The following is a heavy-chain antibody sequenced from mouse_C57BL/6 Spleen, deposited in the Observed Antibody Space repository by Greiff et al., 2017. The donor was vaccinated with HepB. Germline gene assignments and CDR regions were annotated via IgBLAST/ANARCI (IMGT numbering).Heavy chain of an antibody. J-gene: IGHJ4*01. CDR3: ARPELGYAMDY. Sequence: EVKVVESGGGLVKPGGSLKLSCAASGFTFSDYGMHWVRQAPEKGLEWVAYISSGSSTIYYADTVKGRFTISRDNAKNTLFLQMTSLRSEDTAMYYCARPELGYAMDYWGQGTSVTVSS. CDR1: GFTFSDYG. V-gene: IGHV5-17*01. CDR2: ISSGSSTI. D-gene: IGHD4-1*01.